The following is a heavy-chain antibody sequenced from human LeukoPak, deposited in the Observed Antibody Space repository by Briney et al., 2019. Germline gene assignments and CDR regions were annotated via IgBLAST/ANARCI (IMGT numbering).Heavy chain of an antibody. CDR3: ARDQAIYYDSSGYYSEPLSPPDY. J-gene: IGHJ4*02. CDR1: GFTFSNFG. CDR2: ISSSSSTI. D-gene: IGHD3-22*01. V-gene: IGHV3-48*01. Sequence: GGSLRLSCAASGFTFSNFGMTWVRQAPGKGLEWVSYISSSSSTIYYADSVKGRFTISRDNAKNSLYLQMNSLRAEDTAVYYCARDQAIYYDSSGYYSEPLSPPDYWGQGTLVTVSS.